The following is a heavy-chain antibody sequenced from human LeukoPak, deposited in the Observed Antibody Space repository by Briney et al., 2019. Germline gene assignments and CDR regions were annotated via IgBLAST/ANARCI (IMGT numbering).Heavy chain of an antibody. CDR3: ARDSHVLMVYAIRDY. CDR2: ISSSSSTI. Sequence: GGSLRLSCAASGFTFSSYSMNWVRQAPGKGLEWVSYISSSSSTIYYADSVKGRFTISRDNAKNSLYLQMNSLRAEDTAVYYCARDSHVLMVYAIRDYWGQGTLVTVSS. V-gene: IGHV3-48*01. D-gene: IGHD2-8*01. CDR1: GFTFSSYS. J-gene: IGHJ4*02.